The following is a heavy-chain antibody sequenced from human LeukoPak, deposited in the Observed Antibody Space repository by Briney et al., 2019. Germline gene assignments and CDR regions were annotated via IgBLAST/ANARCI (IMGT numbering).Heavy chain of an antibody. CDR1: GFTFSSYA. V-gene: IGHV3-23*01. D-gene: IGHD3-10*01. Sequence: GGSLRLSCAASGFTFSSYAMSWVRQAPGKGLEWVSAISGSGGSTYYADSVKGRFTISRDNSKNTLYLQMNSLRAEDTAVYYCAEAVTMVRGVIITTYYYGMDVWGQGTTVTVSS. J-gene: IGHJ6*02. CDR2: ISGSGGST. CDR3: AEAVTMVRGVIITTYYYGMDV.